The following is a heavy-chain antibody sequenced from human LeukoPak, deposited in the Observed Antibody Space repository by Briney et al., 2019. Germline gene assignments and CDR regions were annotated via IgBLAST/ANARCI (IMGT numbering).Heavy chain of an antibody. CDR1: GGSSNGFY. CDR2: INHSETT. CDR3: VNVQRTPRSCTGGRCYLGRFDP. J-gene: IGHJ5*02. D-gene: IGHD2-15*01. Sequence: KVSETLSLTCGVSGGSSNGFYWTWIRQPPGKGLEWIGEINHSETTHSNPSLKNRVSISVDTSKAQLSLNLTSVTAADTAVYYCVNVQRTPRSCTGGRCYLGRFDPWGQGTLVTVSS. V-gene: IGHV4-34*01.